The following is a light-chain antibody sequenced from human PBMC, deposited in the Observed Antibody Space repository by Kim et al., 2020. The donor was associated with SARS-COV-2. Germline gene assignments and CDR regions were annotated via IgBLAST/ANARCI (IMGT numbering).Light chain of an antibody. J-gene: IGLJ3*02. V-gene: IGLV2-11*01. Sequence: TISSTGTSTDVGDYDYFSWYHHHPGNAPKLLIYDVSGRPSGVPDRFSALKSGNTASLTISGLQAEDEAEYYCCSYAGNYIFVFGGGTQLTVL. CDR1: STDVGDYDY. CDR3: CSYAGNYIFV. CDR2: DVS.